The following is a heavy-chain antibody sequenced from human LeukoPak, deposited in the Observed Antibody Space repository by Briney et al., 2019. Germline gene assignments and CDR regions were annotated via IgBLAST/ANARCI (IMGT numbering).Heavy chain of an antibody. Sequence: ATVKISCKASGYTFTGYYMHWVRQAPGQGLEWMGWINPNSGGTNYAQKFQGRVTMTRDTSISTAYMELSRLRSDDTAVYYCARETVAGTNDYWGQGTLVTVSS. CDR1: GYTFTGYY. D-gene: IGHD6-19*01. J-gene: IGHJ4*02. CDR3: ARETVAGTNDY. CDR2: INPNSGGT. V-gene: IGHV1-2*02.